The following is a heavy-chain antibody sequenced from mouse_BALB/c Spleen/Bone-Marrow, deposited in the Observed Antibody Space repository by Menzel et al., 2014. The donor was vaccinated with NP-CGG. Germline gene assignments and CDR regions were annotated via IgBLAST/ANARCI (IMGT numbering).Heavy chain of an antibody. D-gene: IGHD2-3*01. CDR1: GFDFSRYW. V-gene: IGHV4-1*02. J-gene: IGHJ3*01. Sequence: EVHLVESGGGLVQPGGSLKLSCAASGFDFSRYWMSWVRQAPGKGLEWIGEINPDSSTINYTPSLKDKFIISRDNAKKTLYLQMSKVRSGDTALYYCARLGYYGGFAYWGQGTLVTVSA. CDR2: INPDSSTI. CDR3: ARLGYYGGFAY.